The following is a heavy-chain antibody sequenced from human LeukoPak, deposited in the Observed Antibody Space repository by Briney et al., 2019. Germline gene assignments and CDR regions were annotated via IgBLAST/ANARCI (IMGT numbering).Heavy chain of an antibody. Sequence: SVKVSCKASGYSFTTYAMNWVRQAPGQGLEWMGWINTNTGNPTYAQGFTGRFVFSLDTSVSTAYLQISSLKAEDTAVYYCARELLITRTWFDPWGQGTLVTVSS. J-gene: IGHJ5*02. CDR1: GYSFTTYA. D-gene: IGHD3-22*01. V-gene: IGHV7-4-1*02. CDR3: ARELLITRTWFDP. CDR2: INTNTGNP.